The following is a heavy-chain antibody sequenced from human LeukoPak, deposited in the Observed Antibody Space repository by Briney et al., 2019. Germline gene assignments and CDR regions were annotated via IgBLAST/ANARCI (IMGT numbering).Heavy chain of an antibody. CDR1: GGSISSYY. D-gene: IGHD3-10*01. J-gene: IGHJ6*03. CDR2: IHYSGST. CDR3: ARVYDSGSQAYFYYMDV. Sequence: SETLSLTCTVSGGSISSYYWSWIRQPPGKGLEWIGYIHYSGSTHYNPSLKSRVTMSVDTSKNQFSLKVNSVTAADTAVYYCARVYDSGSQAYFYYMDVWGKGTTVTISS. V-gene: IGHV4-59*01.